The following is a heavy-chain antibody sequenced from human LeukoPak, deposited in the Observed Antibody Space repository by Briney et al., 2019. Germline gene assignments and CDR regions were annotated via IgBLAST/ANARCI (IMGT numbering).Heavy chain of an antibody. CDR3: AKPGCYDFWSGYLGCYYYGMDV. Sequence: GGSLRLSCAAPGFTFSSYAMHWVRQAPGKGLEWVAVISYDGSNKYYADSVKGRFTISRDNSKNTLYLQMNSLRAEDTAVYYCAKPGCYDFWSGYLGCYYYGMDVWGQGTTVTVSS. CDR1: GFTFSSYA. D-gene: IGHD3-3*01. J-gene: IGHJ6*02. CDR2: ISYDGSNK. V-gene: IGHV3-30-3*02.